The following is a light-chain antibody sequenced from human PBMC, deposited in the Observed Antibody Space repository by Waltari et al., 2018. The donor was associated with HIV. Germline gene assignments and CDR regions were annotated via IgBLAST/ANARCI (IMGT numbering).Light chain of an antibody. CDR3: QAWDSSDMV. J-gene: IGLJ2*01. Sequence: YELTQPPSVSVSGGQTATITCSGHELGNKYVCWYQQRPGQSPILVIYGDSKRPSGIPERFSGSNSGGTATLTISGTKTMDEADYYCQAWDSSDMVFGGGTKLTVL. CDR2: GDS. CDR1: ELGNKY. V-gene: IGLV3-1*01.